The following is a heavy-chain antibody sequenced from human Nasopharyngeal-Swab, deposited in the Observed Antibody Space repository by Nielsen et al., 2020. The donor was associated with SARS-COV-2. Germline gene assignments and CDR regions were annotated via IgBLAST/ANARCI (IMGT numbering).Heavy chain of an antibody. Sequence: LKISCAASGFTFSSYSMKWVRQAPGKGLERFSSISSSSSYIYYADSVKGRFTISRDNAKNSLYLQMNSLRAEDPAVYYCSRGCVLTGPSCYYYGMDV. V-gene: IGHV3-21*01. CDR1: GFTFSSYS. J-gene: IGHJ6*01. CDR3: SRGCVLTGPSCYYYGMDV. CDR2: ISSSSSYI. D-gene: IGHD3-9*01.